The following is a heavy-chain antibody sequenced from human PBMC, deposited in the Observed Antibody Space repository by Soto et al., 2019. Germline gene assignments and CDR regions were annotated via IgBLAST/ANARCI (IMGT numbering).Heavy chain of an antibody. D-gene: IGHD2-8*01. V-gene: IGHV3-23*01. CDR1: GFPFGGNA. CDR2: ISESSATT. CDR3: ANEDASRGSFDY. Sequence: AGGSLRLSCAASGFPFGGNAMSWVRQAPGKGLEWVSGISESSATTYDADSVRGRFTISRDNSKNTLYLQMKSLRAEASASYYCANEDASRGSFDYWGQGALVTVSS. J-gene: IGHJ4*02.